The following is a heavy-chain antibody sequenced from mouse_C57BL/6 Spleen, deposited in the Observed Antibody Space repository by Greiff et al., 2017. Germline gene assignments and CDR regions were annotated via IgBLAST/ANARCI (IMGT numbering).Heavy chain of an antibody. J-gene: IGHJ1*03. V-gene: IGHV1-52*01. Sequence: VKLQQPGAELVRPGSSVKLSCKASGYTFTSYWMHWVKQRPIQGLEWIGNIDPSDSETHYNQKVKDKATLTVDKSSSTAYMQLSSLTSEDSAVYYCARLSYYGSSYVWYVDVWGTGTTVTVSS. CDR2: IDPSDSET. CDR1: GYTFTSYW. CDR3: ARLSYYGSSYVWYVDV. D-gene: IGHD1-1*01.